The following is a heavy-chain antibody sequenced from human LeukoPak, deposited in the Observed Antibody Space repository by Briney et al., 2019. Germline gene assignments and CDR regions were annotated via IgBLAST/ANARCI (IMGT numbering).Heavy chain of an antibody. V-gene: IGHV3-33*06. D-gene: IGHD2-15*01. J-gene: IGHJ4*02. Sequence: GESLTLSCAASGFTFSSDGMHWVRQAPRKGLELEAVIWYDGSENYYADSVKGRFTPFRDNSKNTLYLQMNSLRADDTAVYYCAKRDCSVGNCMIDYWGQGTLVTVSS. CDR3: AKRDCSVGNCMIDY. CDR1: GFTFSSDG. CDR2: IWYDGSEN.